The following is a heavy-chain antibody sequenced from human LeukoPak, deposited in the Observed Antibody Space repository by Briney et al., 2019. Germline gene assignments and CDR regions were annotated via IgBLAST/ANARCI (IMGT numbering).Heavy chain of an antibody. D-gene: IGHD2-8*01. CDR3: AGLGGYCTNSVCYSTFDI. J-gene: IGHJ3*02. CDR1: GDSISGGSSY. Sequence: SETLSLTCTVSGDSISGGSSYWSWVRQPAGKGLEWIGRIYTSGSTNYNPSLKSRVTMSVDTSKNQISLKLSSVTAADTAVYYCAGLGGYCTNSVCYSTFDIWGQGTMVTVSS. CDR2: IYTSGST. V-gene: IGHV4-61*02.